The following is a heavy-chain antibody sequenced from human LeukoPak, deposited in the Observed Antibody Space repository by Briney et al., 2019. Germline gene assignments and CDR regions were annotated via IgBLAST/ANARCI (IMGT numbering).Heavy chain of an antibody. J-gene: IGHJ4*02. D-gene: IGHD2-21*02. CDR1: GLTFSSYG. CDR2: IRYDGSNK. V-gene: IGHV3-30*02. CDR3: AKDYFDGVKFGYMHIVVVTAIDY. Sequence: GGSLRLSCAASGLTFSSYGMHWVRQAPGKGLEWVAFIRYDGSNKYYADSVKGRFTISRDNSKNTLYLQMNSLRAEDTAVYYCAKDYFDGVKFGYMHIVVVTAIDYWGQGTLVTVSS.